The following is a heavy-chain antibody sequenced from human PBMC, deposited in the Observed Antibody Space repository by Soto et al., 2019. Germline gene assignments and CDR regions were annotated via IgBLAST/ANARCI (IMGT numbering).Heavy chain of an antibody. CDR2: ISSSGSTT. V-gene: IGHV3-11*01. CDR3: ARVATTVSTRYYALNV. Sequence: WVSLRLSCLASGFTFRDYYMSWIRQAPGKGLEWVSHISSSGSTTYYADSVKGRFTSSRDNAKNSLLLQMNGLRAEDTAVYFCARVATTVSTRYYALNVCGKGTRVTVSS. D-gene: IGHD4-4*01. CDR1: GFTFRDYY. J-gene: IGHJ6*04.